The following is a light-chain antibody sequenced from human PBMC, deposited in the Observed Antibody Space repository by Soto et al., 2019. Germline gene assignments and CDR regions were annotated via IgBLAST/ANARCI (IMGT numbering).Light chain of an antibody. Sequence: EVVMTQTPGTLSLSPRERASLXCMASQSVSSSFLAWYQQKPGQAPRLLIYGVSSRASGIPDRFFGSGSGTDFTLTINRLEPEDFAVYFCQQDAVSPIPFGQGTRLENK. CDR3: QQDAVSPIP. CDR2: GVS. V-gene: IGKV3-20*01. CDR1: QSVSSSF. J-gene: IGKJ5*01.